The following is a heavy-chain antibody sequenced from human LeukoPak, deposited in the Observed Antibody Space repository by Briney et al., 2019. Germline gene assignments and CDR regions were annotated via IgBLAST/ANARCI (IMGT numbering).Heavy chain of an antibody. D-gene: IGHD3-10*01. CDR2: INPNSGGT. Sequence: ASVKVSCKASGYTFTSYGISWVRQAPGQGLEWMGWINPNSGGTNYAQKFQGRVTMTRDTSISTAYMELSRLRSDDTAVYYCARVYYGSGRGDYWGQGTLVTVSS. V-gene: IGHV1-2*02. CDR3: ARVYYGSGRGDY. J-gene: IGHJ4*02. CDR1: GYTFTSYG.